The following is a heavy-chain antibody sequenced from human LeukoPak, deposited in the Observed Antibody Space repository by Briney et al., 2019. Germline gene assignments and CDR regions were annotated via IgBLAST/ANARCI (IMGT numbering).Heavy chain of an antibody. J-gene: IGHJ2*01. D-gene: IGHD3-22*01. CDR2: ISGSGGST. Sequence: GGSLRLSCAASGFTFSSYAMSWVRQAPGKGLEWVSAISGSGGSTYYADSVKGRFTISRDNSKNTLYLQMNSLRAEDTAVYYCAKLPITMIEVVITSPDWYFDLWGRGTLVTVSS. V-gene: IGHV3-23*01. CDR3: AKLPITMIEVVITSPDWYFDL. CDR1: GFTFSSYA.